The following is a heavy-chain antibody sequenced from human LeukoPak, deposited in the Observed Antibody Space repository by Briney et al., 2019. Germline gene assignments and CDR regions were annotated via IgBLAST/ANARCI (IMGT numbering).Heavy chain of an antibody. D-gene: IGHD4-17*01. Sequence: SEPLSLTCTVSGGSISHYFWSWIRQPPRKGRDWIGYIYYSGSTHYTPYLKSRVTMSVDTSKNQFSLKLGSVTVADAAVYYCARAGGLTTAPLDLDLWGRGALDTV. J-gene: IGHJ2*01. V-gene: IGHV4-59*01. CDR1: GGSISHYF. CDR3: ARAGGLTTAPLDLDL. CDR2: IYYSGST.